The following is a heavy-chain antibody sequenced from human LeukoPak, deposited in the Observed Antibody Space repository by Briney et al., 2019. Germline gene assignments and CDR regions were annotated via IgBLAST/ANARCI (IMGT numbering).Heavy chain of an antibody. J-gene: IGHJ4*02. CDR2: IYSGGST. V-gene: IGHV3-53*01. Sequence: GGSLRLSCAASGFTVSSNDMSWVRQAPGKGLEWVSVIYSGGSTYYADSVKGRFTISRDNSKNTLYLQMNSLRAEDTAVYYCARARQYYYFDYWGQGTLVTVSS. CDR1: GFTVSSND. D-gene: IGHD2/OR15-2a*01. CDR3: ARARQYYYFDY.